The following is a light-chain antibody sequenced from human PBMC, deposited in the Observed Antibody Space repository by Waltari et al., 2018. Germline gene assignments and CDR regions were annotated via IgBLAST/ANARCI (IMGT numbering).Light chain of an antibody. CDR1: SSDIGDYNF. CDR3: SSYGGRNNLI. CDR2: EVS. J-gene: IGLJ2*01. Sequence: QSALTQPPSASGSPGQSVTISCTGTSSDIGDYNFVSWYQQHPGKAPKLMIYEVSKRPSVVPDRFSGSKSGCTASLPVSGLQAEDEAEYYCSSYGGRNNLIFGGGTKLTVL. V-gene: IGLV2-8*01.